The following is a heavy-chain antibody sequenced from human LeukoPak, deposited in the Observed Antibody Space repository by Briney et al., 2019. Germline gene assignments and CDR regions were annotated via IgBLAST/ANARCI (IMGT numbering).Heavy chain of an antibody. V-gene: IGHV4-39*07. J-gene: IGHJ4*02. Sequence: PSETLSLTCTVSGGSISSSSYYWGWIRQPPGKGLEWIGSIYYSGSTYYNPSLKSRVTISVDTSKNQFSLKLSSVTAADTAVYYCARGRYFDRYFDYWGQGTLVTVSS. CDR3: ARGRYFDRYFDY. D-gene: IGHD3-9*01. CDR1: GGSISSSSYY. CDR2: IYYSGST.